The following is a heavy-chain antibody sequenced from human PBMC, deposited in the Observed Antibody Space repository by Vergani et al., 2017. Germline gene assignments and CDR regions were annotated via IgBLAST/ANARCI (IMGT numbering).Heavy chain of an antibody. J-gene: IGHJ2*01. Sequence: EVQLVESGGGLVKPGGSLRLSCAASGFTFSNAWMGWVRQAPGKGLEWVGRIKSKTDGGTTDYAAPVKGRFTISRDDSKNTLYLQMNSLKTDDTAVYYCTPDTSDYYDSSGPYLYFDLWGRGTLVTVSS. CDR2: IKSKTDGGTT. D-gene: IGHD3-22*01. V-gene: IGHV3-15*01. CDR3: TPDTSDYYDSSGPYLYFDL. CDR1: GFTFSNAW.